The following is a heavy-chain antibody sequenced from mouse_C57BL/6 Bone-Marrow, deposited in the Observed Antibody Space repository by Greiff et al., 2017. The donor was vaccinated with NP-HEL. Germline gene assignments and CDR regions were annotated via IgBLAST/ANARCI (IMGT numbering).Heavy chain of an antibody. D-gene: IGHD2-1*01. Sequence: VKLVESGAELARPGASVKLSCKASGYTFTSYGISWVKQRTGQGLEWIGEIYPRSGNTYYNEKFKGKATLTADKSSSTAYMELRSLTSEDSAVYFCAREVYYGLDYWGQGTTLTVSS. CDR3: AREVYYGLDY. V-gene: IGHV1-81*01. CDR1: GYTFTSYG. J-gene: IGHJ2*01. CDR2: IYPRSGNT.